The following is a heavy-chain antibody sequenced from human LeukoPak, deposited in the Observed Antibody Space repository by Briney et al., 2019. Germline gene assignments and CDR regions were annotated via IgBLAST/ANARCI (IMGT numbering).Heavy chain of an antibody. D-gene: IGHD2-2*02. CDR3: AKDLRYCSSTSCYTGYYYYGMDV. Sequence: GGSLRHSCAASGFTFSSYGMHWVRQAPGKGLEWVAVISYGGSNKYYADSVKGRFTISRDNSKNTLYLQMNSPRAEDTAVYYCAKDLRYCSSTSCYTGYYYYGMDVWGQGTTVTVSS. J-gene: IGHJ6*02. CDR2: ISYGGSNK. CDR1: GFTFSSYG. V-gene: IGHV3-30*18.